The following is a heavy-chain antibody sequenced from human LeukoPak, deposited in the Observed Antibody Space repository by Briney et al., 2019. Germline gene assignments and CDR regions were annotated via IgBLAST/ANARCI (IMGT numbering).Heavy chain of an antibody. CDR2: IYYTGSA. Sequence: SETLSLTCTVSGASITSSAYYWGWIRQSPGKGLEWAGNIYYTGSAYYNPSLKSRVTISVDTSKNQFSLKLNSVTAADTAVYYCAVWNQITVGATGGFAYWGQGALVTVSS. J-gene: IGHJ4*02. V-gene: IGHV4-39*01. D-gene: IGHD1-26*01. CDR1: GASITSSAYY. CDR3: AVWNQITVGATGGFAY.